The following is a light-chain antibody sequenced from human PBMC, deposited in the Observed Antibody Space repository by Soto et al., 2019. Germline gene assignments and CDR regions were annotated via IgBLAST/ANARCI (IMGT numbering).Light chain of an antibody. V-gene: IGKV3-20*01. CDR3: QQYNSYWT. CDR2: GAS. J-gene: IGKJ1*01. Sequence: EIVLTQSPGSLCLSPGERATLSCRASQSVSNNYLAWYQQKPGQAPRLLIYGASNRATGIPDRFSGSGSGTEFTLTISSLQPDDFATYYCQQYNSYWTFGQGTKGDIK. CDR1: QSVSNNY.